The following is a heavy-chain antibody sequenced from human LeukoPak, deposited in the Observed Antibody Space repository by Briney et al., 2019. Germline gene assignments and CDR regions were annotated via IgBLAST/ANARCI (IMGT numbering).Heavy chain of an antibody. D-gene: IGHD3/OR15-3a*01. J-gene: IGHJ3*01. Sequence: PSETLSLTCTVSGDSIISNIYWWDWVRLPPGKGLEWIGATFYTGRTFYSPSLKSRVTISVDTSKNQFSMDLSSATAADTAVYYCARRRHNFDFYDVWGQGTRVTVSS. CDR2: TFYTGRT. CDR1: GDSIISNIYW. V-gene: IGHV4-39*01. CDR3: ARRRHNFDFYDV.